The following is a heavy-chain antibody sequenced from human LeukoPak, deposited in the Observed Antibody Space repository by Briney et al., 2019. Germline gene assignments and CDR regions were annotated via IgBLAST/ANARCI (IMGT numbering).Heavy chain of an antibody. V-gene: IGHV3-23*01. J-gene: IGHJ5*02. D-gene: IGHD3-16*01. Sequence: GGSLRLSCVASAFTFNIYAMTWVCHAPGKGLEWVSAIRGSGDSTYYADSVKGRFTISRDNSKNTVYLQMNSLRAEDTAVYYCAKWDAYIESWGQGTLVTVSS. CDR2: IRGSGDST. CDR3: AKWDAYIES. CDR1: AFTFNIYA.